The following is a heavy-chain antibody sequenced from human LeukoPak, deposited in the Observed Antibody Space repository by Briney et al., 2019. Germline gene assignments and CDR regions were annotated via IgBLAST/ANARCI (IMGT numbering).Heavy chain of an antibody. CDR3: ARHLIAAAGTFFYFQH. D-gene: IGHD6-13*01. CDR1: GFTFSSYA. Sequence: GGSLRLSCAASGFTFSSYAMHWVRQAPGKGLEWVAVISYDGSNKYYADSVKGRFTISRDNSKNTLYLQMNSLRAEDTAVYYCARHLIAAAGTFFYFQHWGQGTLVTVSS. V-gene: IGHV3-30-3*01. CDR2: ISYDGSNK. J-gene: IGHJ1*01.